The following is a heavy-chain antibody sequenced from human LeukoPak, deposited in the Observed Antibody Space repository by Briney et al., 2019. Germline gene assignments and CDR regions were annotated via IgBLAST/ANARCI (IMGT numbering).Heavy chain of an antibody. V-gene: IGHV3-7*01. CDR3: ARSGRGDY. J-gene: IGHJ4*02. CDR2: LKQDGSET. CDR1: GFTFSTYW. Sequence: GGSLRLSCAASGFTFSTYWMSWVRQAPGKGLKWVANLKQDGSETYYVDSVKGRFTISRDNAKNSLFLQMNSLRAEDTAVYYCARSGRGDYWGQGTLVTVSS.